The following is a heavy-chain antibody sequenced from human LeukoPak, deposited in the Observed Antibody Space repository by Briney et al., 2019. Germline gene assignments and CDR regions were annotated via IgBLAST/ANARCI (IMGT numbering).Heavy chain of an antibody. D-gene: IGHD7-27*01. CDR1: GYTFTGYY. J-gene: IGHJ6*03. Sequence: GASVKVSCKASGYTFTGYYMHWVRQAPGQGVEGMGWINPNSGGTNYAQKFQGRVTITRDTSISTAYMELSRLRSDDTAVYYCARDLTGGFYYMDVWGKGTTVTVSS. V-gene: IGHV1-2*02. CDR2: INPNSGGT. CDR3: ARDLTGGFYYMDV.